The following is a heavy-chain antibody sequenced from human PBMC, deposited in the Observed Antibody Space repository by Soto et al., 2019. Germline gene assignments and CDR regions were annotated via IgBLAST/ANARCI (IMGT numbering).Heavy chain of an antibody. CDR3: ERGGYGGNSGLGHFDY. Sequence: QVQLQQWGAGLLKPSETLSLTCAVYGWSFSGYYWSWIRQPPGKGLEWIGEIIYSGSTNYNPSLTRRLTISIDTSKNQFSRELSSVTAADTAVYYCERGGYGGNSGLGHFDYWGQGTLVNVSS. J-gene: IGHJ4*02. D-gene: IGHD2-21*02. CDR1: GWSFSGYY. V-gene: IGHV4-34*01. CDR2: IIYSGST.